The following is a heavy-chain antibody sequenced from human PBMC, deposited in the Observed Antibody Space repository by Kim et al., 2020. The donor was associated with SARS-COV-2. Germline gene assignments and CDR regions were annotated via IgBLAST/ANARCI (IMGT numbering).Heavy chain of an antibody. V-gene: IGHV4-59*08. D-gene: IGHD1-26*01. CDR2: IYYSGST. CDR3: ARTGSVGYYFDY. Sequence: SETLSLTCTVSGGSISSYYWSWIRQPPGKGLEWIGYIYYSGSTNYNPSLKSRVTISVDTSKNQFSLKLSSVTAADTAVYYCARTGSVGYYFDYWGQGTLV. CDR1: GGSISSYY. J-gene: IGHJ4*02.